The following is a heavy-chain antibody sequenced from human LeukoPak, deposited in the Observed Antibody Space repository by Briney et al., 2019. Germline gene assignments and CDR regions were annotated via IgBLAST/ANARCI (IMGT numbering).Heavy chain of an antibody. CDR3: AKDLNTVVMQYFDS. V-gene: IGHV3-30*02. CDR1: GFPFTSYG. D-gene: IGHD2-21*01. Sequence: PGGSLRLSCTGSGFPFTSYGMHWVRQTPRRGLEWVAFIRYDAKTEYYADSVKGRFTIAREDSLSTVHLHMKDLRPDDAAIYFCAKDLNTVVMQYFDSWGQGTLVSVSS. J-gene: IGHJ4*02. CDR2: IRYDAKTE.